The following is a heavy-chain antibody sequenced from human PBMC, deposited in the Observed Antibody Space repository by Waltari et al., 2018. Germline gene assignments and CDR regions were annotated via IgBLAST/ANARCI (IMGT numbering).Heavy chain of an antibody. D-gene: IGHD3-22*01. V-gene: IGHV3-7*01. Sequence: EVQLVESGGGLVQPGGSLRLSCAASGFTFSSYWMSWVRQAPGKGLEWVANIKQDGSEKYYVDSVKGRFTISRDNAKNSLYLQMNSLRAEDTAVYYCASSPRSSGGGDAFDIWGQGTMVTVSS. CDR2: IKQDGSEK. CDR1: GFTFSSYW. CDR3: ASSPRSSGGGDAFDI. J-gene: IGHJ3*02.